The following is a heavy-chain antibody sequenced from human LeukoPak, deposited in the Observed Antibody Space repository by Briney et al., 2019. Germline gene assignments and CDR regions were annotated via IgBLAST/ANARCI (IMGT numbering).Heavy chain of an antibody. CDR1: GFTFSSYS. CDR3: AREPTQPGYSSSWLYFDY. D-gene: IGHD6-13*01. J-gene: IGHJ4*02. V-gene: IGHV3-7*01. Sequence: GGSLRLSCAASGFTFSSYSMNWVRQAPGKGLEWVANIKQDGSEKYYVDSVKGRFTISRDNAKNSLYLQMNSLRAEDTAVYYCAREPTQPGYSSSWLYFDYWGQGALVTVSS. CDR2: IKQDGSEK.